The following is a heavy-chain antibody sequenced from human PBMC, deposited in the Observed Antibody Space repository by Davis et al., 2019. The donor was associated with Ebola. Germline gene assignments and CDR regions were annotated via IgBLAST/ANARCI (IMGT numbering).Heavy chain of an antibody. Sequence: MPSETLSLTCAVYGGSFSGYYWSWIRQPPGKGLEWIGEINHSGSTNYNPSLKSRVTISVDKSKNQFSLKLSSVTAADTAVYYCARDIVATADWGQGTLVTVSS. CDR3: ARDIVATAD. V-gene: IGHV4-34*01. D-gene: IGHD5-12*01. CDR2: INHSGST. J-gene: IGHJ4*02. CDR1: GGSFSGYY.